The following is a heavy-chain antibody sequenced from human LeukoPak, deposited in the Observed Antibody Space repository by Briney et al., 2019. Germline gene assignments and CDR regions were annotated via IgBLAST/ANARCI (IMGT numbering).Heavy chain of an antibody. J-gene: IGHJ1*01. CDR1: GGSISSSNYY. V-gene: IGHV4-39*01. CDR3: ARPAIAAAGINEYFQH. Sequence: SETLSLTCTVSGGSISSSNYYWGWIRQPPGKGLEWIGSIYYSGSTYYSPSLKSRVTISVDTSKNQFSLKLSSVTAADTAVYYCARPAIAAAGINEYFQHWGQGTLVTVSS. D-gene: IGHD6-13*01. CDR2: IYYSGST.